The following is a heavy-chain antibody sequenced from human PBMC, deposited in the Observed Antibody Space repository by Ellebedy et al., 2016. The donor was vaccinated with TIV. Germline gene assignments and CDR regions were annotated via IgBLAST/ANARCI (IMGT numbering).Heavy chain of an antibody. Sequence: MPSETLSLTCAVSGGSFSGYYWSWIRQPPGKGLEWIGEINHSGSTNYNPSLKSRVTISVDTSKNQFSLRLSSVTAADTAVYYCARLEYCSGGSCPDFGDYWGQGTLVTVSS. CDR1: GGSFSGYY. CDR3: ARLEYCSGGSCPDFGDY. J-gene: IGHJ4*02. V-gene: IGHV4-34*01. CDR2: INHSGST. D-gene: IGHD2-15*01.